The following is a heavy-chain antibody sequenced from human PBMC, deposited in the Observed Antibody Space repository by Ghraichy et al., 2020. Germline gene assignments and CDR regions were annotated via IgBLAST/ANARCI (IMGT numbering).Heavy chain of an antibody. CDR1: GFTFSNYW. CDR3: ARAPPGDFWFDP. CDR2: INVDGSST. V-gene: IGHV3-74*03. J-gene: IGHJ5*02. Sequence: LTCAASGFTFSNYWLHWVRRPAGKGLAWVSRINVDGSSTTYADSVKGRFTISRDNAKNALYLQMNSLRAEDTVVYYCARAPPGDFWFDPWGQGTLVTVSS. D-gene: IGHD2/OR15-2a*01.